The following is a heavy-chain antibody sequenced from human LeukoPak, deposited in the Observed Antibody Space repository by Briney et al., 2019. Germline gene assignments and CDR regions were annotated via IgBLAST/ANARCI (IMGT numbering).Heavy chain of an antibody. CDR2: ADYDGSDT. CDR3: ATLAAAGTNY. CDR1: GFTFSRYW. V-gene: IGHV3-74*01. Sequence: GGSLRLSCAASGFTFSRYWMHWVRQAPGRGLVWVSRADYDGSDTSYAASVRGRFTISRDNAKNTLYLQMNSLSAEDTAVYYCATLAAAGTNYWGQGTLVTVSS. D-gene: IGHD6-13*01. J-gene: IGHJ4*02.